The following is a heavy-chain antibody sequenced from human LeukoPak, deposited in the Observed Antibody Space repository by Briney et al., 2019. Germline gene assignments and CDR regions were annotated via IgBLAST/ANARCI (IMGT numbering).Heavy chain of an antibody. CDR1: GYTFTSYY. J-gene: IGHJ4*02. CDR2: INPSGSIT. Sequence: ASVKVSCKASGYTFTSYYMHWVRQAPGQGLEWMGVINPSGSITSYAQNFQGRVTMTRDTSTSTLYMELSSLRSEDTAVYYCARVGGYYDSSGYWLDYWGQGTLVTVSS. V-gene: IGHV1-46*03. D-gene: IGHD3-22*01. CDR3: ARVGGYYDSSGYWLDY.